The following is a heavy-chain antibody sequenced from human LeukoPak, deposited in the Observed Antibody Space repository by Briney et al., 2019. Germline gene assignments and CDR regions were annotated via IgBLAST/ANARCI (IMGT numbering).Heavy chain of an antibody. CDR3: ARHGDLEWLSNFDY. J-gene: IGHJ4*02. Sequence: SETLSFTCTVSGGSNSSYYWSWIRQPPGKGLEWIGYIYTSGSTNYNPSLKSRVTISVDTSKNQFSLKLSSVTAADTAVYYCARHGDLEWLSNFDYWGQGTLVTVSS. V-gene: IGHV4-4*09. D-gene: IGHD3-3*01. CDR1: GGSNSSYY. CDR2: IYTSGST.